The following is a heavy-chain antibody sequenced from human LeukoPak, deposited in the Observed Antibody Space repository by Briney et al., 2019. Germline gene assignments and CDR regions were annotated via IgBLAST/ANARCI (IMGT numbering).Heavy chain of an antibody. D-gene: IGHD3-9*01. CDR2: ISSSSSTI. Sequence: GGSLRLSCAASGFTFSSYSMNWVRQAPGKGLEWVSYISSSSSTIYYADSVKGRFTISKDNAKNSLYLQMNSLRAEDTALYYCAKDRFYDILTGYPDYWGQGTLVTVSS. CDR3: AKDRFYDILTGYPDY. CDR1: GFTFSSYS. J-gene: IGHJ4*02. V-gene: IGHV3-48*04.